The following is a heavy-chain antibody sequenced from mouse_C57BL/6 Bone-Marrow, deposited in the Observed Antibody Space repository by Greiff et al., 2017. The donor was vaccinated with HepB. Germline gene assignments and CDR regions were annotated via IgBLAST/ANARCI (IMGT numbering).Heavy chain of an antibody. CDR2: IYPGNSDT. CDR3: TRGLSIYYDYVGYFDY. D-gene: IGHD2-4*01. V-gene: IGHV1-5*01. CDR1: GYTFTSYW. J-gene: IGHJ2*01. Sequence: VQLQQSGTVLARPGASVKMSCKTSGYTFTSYWMHWVKQRPGQGLEWIGAIYPGNSDTSYNQKFKGKAKLTAVTSASTAYMELSSLTNEDSAVYYCTRGLSIYYDYVGYFDYWGQGTTLTVSS.